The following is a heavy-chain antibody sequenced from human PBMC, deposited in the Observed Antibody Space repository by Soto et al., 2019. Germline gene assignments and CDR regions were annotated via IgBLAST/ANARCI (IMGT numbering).Heavy chain of an antibody. CDR3: ISMYSSGWYYYYMDV. Sequence: PGGSLRLSCAASGFTFSDYAMSWVRQGPGKGLEWVSTISGSGGRTFYADSVKGRFTISRDNSKNTLSLQMNSLRAEDTAVYYCISMYSSGWYYYYMDVWGKGTTVTVSS. J-gene: IGHJ6*03. D-gene: IGHD6-19*01. CDR1: GFTFSDYA. CDR2: ISGSGGRT. V-gene: IGHV3-23*01.